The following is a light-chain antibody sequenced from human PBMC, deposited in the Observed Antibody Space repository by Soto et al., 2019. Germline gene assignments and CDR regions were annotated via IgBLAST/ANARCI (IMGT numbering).Light chain of an antibody. CDR2: KAS. CDR3: QHYNSYPWT. CDR1: QTISSW. V-gene: IGKV1-5*03. Sequence: DIQMTQSPSTLSGSVGDRVTITCRASQTISSWVAWYQQKPGKAPKLLIYKASTLKSGVPSRFSGSGSGTEFTLTISSLQPDDFATYYCQHYNSYPWTFGQGTKVDI. J-gene: IGKJ1*01.